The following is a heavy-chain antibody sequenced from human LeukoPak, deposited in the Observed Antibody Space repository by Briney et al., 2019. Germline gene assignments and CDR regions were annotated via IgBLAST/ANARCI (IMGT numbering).Heavy chain of an antibody. Sequence: ASVKVSCKASGYTFTGYYMHWVRQAPGQGLEWMGWINPNSGGTNYAQKFQGRVTMTRDTSISTAYMELSGLRSEDTAVYYRATDWIEVFDYWGQGTLVTVSS. J-gene: IGHJ4*02. CDR3: ATDWIEVFDY. CDR1: GYTFTGYY. V-gene: IGHV1-2*02. CDR2: INPNSGGT. D-gene: IGHD2-2*03.